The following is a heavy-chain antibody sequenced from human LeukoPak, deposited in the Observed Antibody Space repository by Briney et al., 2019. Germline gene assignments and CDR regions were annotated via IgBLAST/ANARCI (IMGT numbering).Heavy chain of an antibody. J-gene: IGHJ3*02. D-gene: IGHD3/OR15-3a*01. V-gene: IGHV3-30-3*01. Sequence: GSLRLSCAASGFTFSSYAMHWVRQAPGKGLEWVAVISYDGSNKYYADSVKGRFTISRDNSKNTLYLQMNSLRAEDTAVYYCARYFGPSDAFDIWGQGTMVTVSS. CDR1: GFTFSSYA. CDR3: ARYFGPSDAFDI. CDR2: ISYDGSNK.